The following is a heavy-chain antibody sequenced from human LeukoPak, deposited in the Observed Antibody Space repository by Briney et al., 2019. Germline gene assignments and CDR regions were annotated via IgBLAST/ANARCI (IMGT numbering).Heavy chain of an antibody. J-gene: IGHJ5*02. D-gene: IGHD5-18*01. CDR2: IYYSGST. CDR3: ARDGGYSYAHNWFDP. V-gene: IGHV4-59*01. CDR1: GGSISSYY. Sequence: PSETLSLTCTASGGSISSYYWSWIRQPPGKGLEWIGYIYYSGSTNYNPSLKSRVTISVDTSKNQFSLRLSSVTAADTAVYYCARDGGYSYAHNWFDPWGQGTLVTVSS.